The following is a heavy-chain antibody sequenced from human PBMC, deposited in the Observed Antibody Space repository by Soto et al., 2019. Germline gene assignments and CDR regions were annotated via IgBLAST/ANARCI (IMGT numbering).Heavy chain of an antibody. CDR1: GGTFGSYA. CDR3: ATALGCRSTSCTLDY. D-gene: IGHD2-2*01. Sequence: QVQLVQSGAEVKKPGSSVKVSCKASGGTFGSYAFSWVRQAPGQGLAWMGGIIPVSGAAHYAQKFQGRVTITADESTSKAYMELSSLSSQDTAVYYCATALGCRSTSCTLDYWGQGTRVIVSS. J-gene: IGHJ4*02. V-gene: IGHV1-69*01. CDR2: IIPVSGAA.